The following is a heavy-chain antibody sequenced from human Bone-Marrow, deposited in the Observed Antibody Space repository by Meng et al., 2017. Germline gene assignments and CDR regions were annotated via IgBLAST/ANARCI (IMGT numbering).Heavy chain of an antibody. Sequence: QVQLQESGPGLVKPSGTLSLTCAVSGGSISSSNWWSWVRQPPGKGLEWIGEIYHSGNTNYNPSLKSRVAMSVDKSKNQFSLRLSSVTAADTAVYYCAGARSSSWSFDYWGQGTLVTVSS. V-gene: IGHV4-4*02. CDR2: IYHSGNT. CDR3: AGARSSSWSFDY. J-gene: IGHJ4*02. D-gene: IGHD6-13*01. CDR1: GGSISSSNW.